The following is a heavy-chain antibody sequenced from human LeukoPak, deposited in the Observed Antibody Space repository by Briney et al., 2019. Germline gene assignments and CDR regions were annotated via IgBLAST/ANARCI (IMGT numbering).Heavy chain of an antibody. CDR3: VGPTCLRGGYCSTNP. J-gene: IGHJ5*02. CDR2: ISSSGDNT. Sequence: GGSLRLSCAASGFTFSSYWMHWVRQAPGKGLEWVSYISSSGDNTIHADSVKGRFTISRDNAKNSLYLQMNSLRDEDTAVYYCVGPTCLRGGYCSTNPWGQGTLVTVSS. CDR1: GFTFSSYW. V-gene: IGHV3-48*02. D-gene: IGHD2-2*01.